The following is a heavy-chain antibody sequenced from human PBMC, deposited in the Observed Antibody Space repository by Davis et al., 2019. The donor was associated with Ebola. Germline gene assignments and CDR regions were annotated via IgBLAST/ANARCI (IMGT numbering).Heavy chain of an antibody. V-gene: IGHV1-3*01. CDR2: INAGNGNT. Sequence: ASVKVSCKASGYTFTSYAMHWVRQAPGQRLEWMGWINAGNGNTKYSQKFQGRVTITRDTSASTAYMELSSLRSEDTAVYYCAGIHDYGDYDWFDPWGQGTLVTVSS. D-gene: IGHD4-17*01. CDR3: AGIHDYGDYDWFDP. J-gene: IGHJ5*02. CDR1: GYTFTSYA.